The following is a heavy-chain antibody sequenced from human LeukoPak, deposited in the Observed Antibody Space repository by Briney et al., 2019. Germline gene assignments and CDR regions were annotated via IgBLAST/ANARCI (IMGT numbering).Heavy chain of an antibody. V-gene: IGHV1-18*01. Sequence: ASVKVSCKASGYAFTSYGISWVRQAPGHGLEWMGWISAYNGNTNYAQKLQGRVTMTTDTSTSTAYMELRSLRSDDTAVYFCARETAYDILTGYHKNYFDYWGQGTLVTVSS. CDR1: GYAFTSYG. CDR2: ISAYNGNT. J-gene: IGHJ4*02. CDR3: ARETAYDILTGYHKNYFDY. D-gene: IGHD3-9*01.